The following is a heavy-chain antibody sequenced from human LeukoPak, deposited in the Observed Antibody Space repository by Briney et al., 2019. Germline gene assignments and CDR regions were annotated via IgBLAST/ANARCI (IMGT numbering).Heavy chain of an antibody. V-gene: IGHV3-21*01. CDR2: ISSGSNYI. J-gene: IGHJ4*02. Sequence: GGSLRLSCAASGFTFSNYNMNWVRQAPGKGLEWVSSISSGSNYIYYADSVKGRFTISRDNAKNSLYLQMNSLRADDAAVYYCARDLRLWGQGTLATVSS. CDR3: ARDLRL. CDR1: GFTFSNYN.